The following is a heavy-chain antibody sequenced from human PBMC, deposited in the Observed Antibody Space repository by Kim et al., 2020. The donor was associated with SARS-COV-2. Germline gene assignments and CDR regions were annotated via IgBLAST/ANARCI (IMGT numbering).Heavy chain of an antibody. Sequence: GGSLRLSCAASGFTFSSYSMNWVRQAPGKGLEWVSSISSSSSYIYYADSVKGRFTISRDNAKNSLYLQMNSLRAEDTAVYYCARDRELREYQLLYYYYGTDVWGQGTTVTVSS. CDR2: ISSSSSYI. D-gene: IGHD2-2*01. J-gene: IGHJ6*02. V-gene: IGHV3-21*01. CDR3: ARDRELREYQLLYYYYGTDV. CDR1: GFTFSSYS.